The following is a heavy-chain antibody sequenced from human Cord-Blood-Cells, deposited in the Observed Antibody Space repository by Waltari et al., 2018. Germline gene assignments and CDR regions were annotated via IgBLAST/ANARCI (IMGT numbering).Heavy chain of an antibody. J-gene: IGHJ3*02. CDR3: ARDETSTTHDAFDI. Sequence: EVQLVESGGGLVQPGGSLRLSCAASGFTFSSYSMNWVRQAPGKGLGWVSYISSSSSTIYYADSVKGRFTISRDNAKNSLYLQTNSLRAEDTAVYYCARDETSTTHDAFDIWGQGTMVTVSS. CDR1: GFTFSSYS. V-gene: IGHV3-48*01. CDR2: ISSSSSTI. D-gene: IGHD1-1*01.